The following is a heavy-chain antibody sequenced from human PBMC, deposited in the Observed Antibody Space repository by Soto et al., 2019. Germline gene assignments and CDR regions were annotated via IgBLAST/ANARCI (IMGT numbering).Heavy chain of an antibody. D-gene: IGHD6-13*01. CDR2: ISSSSSYI. V-gene: IGHV3-21*01. CDR1: GFFLSDYS. J-gene: IGHJ4*02. CDR3: AREAGYSSSWQNNDY. Sequence: GGVLILFCVAAGFFLSDYSLNWVRPAPGKGLEWVSSISSSSSYIYYADSVKGRFTISRDNAKNSLYLQMNSLRAEDTAVYYCAREAGYSSSWQNNDYWGQGTLVTVSS.